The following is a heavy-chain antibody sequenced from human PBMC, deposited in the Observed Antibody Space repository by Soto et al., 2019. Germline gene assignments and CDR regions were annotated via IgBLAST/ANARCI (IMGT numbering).Heavy chain of an antibody. CDR3: AKGMGYCSGGSCGIDY. D-gene: IGHD2-15*01. CDR1: GFTFSSYG. CDR2: ISFDGSNK. Sequence: QVQLVESGGGVVQPERSLRLSCAASGFTFSSYGMHWVRQAPGKGLEWVAVISFDGSNKYYVDSVKGRFTISRDNSKNTLYLQMNSLRAEDTAVYYCAKGMGYCSGGSCGIDYWGQGTLVTVSS. J-gene: IGHJ4*02. V-gene: IGHV3-30*18.